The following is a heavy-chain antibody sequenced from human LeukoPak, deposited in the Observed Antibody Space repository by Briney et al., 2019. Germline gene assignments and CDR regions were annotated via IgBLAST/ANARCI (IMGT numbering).Heavy chain of an antibody. CDR3: ARTATNGGAFDI. V-gene: IGHV4-61*02. J-gene: IGHJ3*02. Sequence: SLTLSLTCTVTGDSTSSGSYYWSWIRQPAGKGLEWIGRIYSSGSTNYNPSLKSRVTISSDTSKNQFSLNLSSVTGADTAVYYCARTATNGGAFDIRGQGTMVTVSS. CDR1: GDSTSSGSYY. CDR2: IYSSGST. D-gene: IGHD2-8*01.